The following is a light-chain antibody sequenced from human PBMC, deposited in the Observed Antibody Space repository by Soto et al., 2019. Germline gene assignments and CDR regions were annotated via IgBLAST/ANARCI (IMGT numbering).Light chain of an antibody. CDR1: QSITTW. CDR3: QQYNSYSIT. J-gene: IGKJ5*01. Sequence: DIQMTQSPSTVSAYVGDSVTITCRASQSITTWLAWYQKKPGKAPNLLVYGASSLHSGVPSRFSGSGSGTDFTLTISGLQPDDFATYYCQQYNSYSITFGQGTRLEIK. CDR2: GAS. V-gene: IGKV1-5*01.